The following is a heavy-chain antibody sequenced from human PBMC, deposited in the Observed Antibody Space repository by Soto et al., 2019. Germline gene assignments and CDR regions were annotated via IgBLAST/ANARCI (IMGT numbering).Heavy chain of an antibody. V-gene: IGHV4-59*01. CDR1: GGSINSYY. J-gene: IGHJ6*02. Sequence: SETLSLTCTVSGGSINSYYWSWIRQPPGKGLEWIGFIYYSGSTNYNPSLKSRVTISVDTSKNQFSLKLSSVTAADTAVYYCARGGGSYYYYGMDVWGQGTTVTVSS. CDR2: IYYSGST. D-gene: IGHD1-26*01. CDR3: ARGGGSYYYYGMDV.